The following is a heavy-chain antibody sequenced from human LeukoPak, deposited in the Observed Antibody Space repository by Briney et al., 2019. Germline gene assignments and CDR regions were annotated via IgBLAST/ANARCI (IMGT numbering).Heavy chain of an antibody. CDR1: GYTFTNYY. V-gene: IGHV1-2*02. Sequence: ASVKVSCQASGYTFTNYYIHWVRPAPGHGLEWMGWIKPYTGSTSYAQKFQGRVTMTRDTSISTAYMDVTTLRSDDTAVYYCATMGAKTFDHWGQGTLVTVSS. CDR2: IKPYTGST. D-gene: IGHD1-26*01. CDR3: ATMGAKTFDH. J-gene: IGHJ4*02.